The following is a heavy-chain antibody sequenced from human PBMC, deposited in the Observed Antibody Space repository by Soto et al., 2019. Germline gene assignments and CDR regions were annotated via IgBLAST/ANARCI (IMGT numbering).Heavy chain of an antibody. Sequence: EVQLVESGGGLVKPGGSLRLSCAASGFTVSIVYMTWFRQAPGKGLEWVGRIKSKAHGGTTEYAAPVQGRFTISRDDSKNRLDLQMNSLKTEDTAVYYCSMGYYDSGGSYHGVDAFDIWGQGTSVTVSS. CDR1: GFTVSIVY. J-gene: IGHJ3*02. D-gene: IGHD3-22*01. CDR2: IKSKAHGGTT. CDR3: SMGYYDSGGSYHGVDAFDI. V-gene: IGHV3-15*01.